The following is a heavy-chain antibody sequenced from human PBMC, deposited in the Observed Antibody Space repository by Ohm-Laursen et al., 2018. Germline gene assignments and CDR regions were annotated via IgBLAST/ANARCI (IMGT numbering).Heavy chain of an antibody. J-gene: IGHJ4*02. D-gene: IGHD4-17*01. CDR1: GDSISSSSYH. V-gene: IGHV4-39*07. Sequence: SDTLSLTCTVSGDSISSSSYHWGWIRQPPGKGLEWIGSIYYSGTTYYNPSLKSRVTISVDTSKKQFSLKLSSVTAADTAVYYCARVLGYGDYFPDYWGQGTLVTVSS. CDR2: IYYSGTT. CDR3: ARVLGYGDYFPDY.